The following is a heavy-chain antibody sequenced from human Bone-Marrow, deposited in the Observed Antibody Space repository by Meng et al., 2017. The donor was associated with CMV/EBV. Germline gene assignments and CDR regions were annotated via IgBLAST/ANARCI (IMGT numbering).Heavy chain of an antibody. CDR1: GGSINIGGYY. CDR2: LSFSGST. J-gene: IGHJ5*02. V-gene: IGHV4-39*07. D-gene: IGHD3-9*01. Sequence: SETLSLTCTVSGGSINIGGYYWGWIRQPPGKGLEWLGGLSFSGSTYYSPSLKSRITVSRDTSKNQFSLRLTPVTAADTGFYYCARTFYDSLTGYSPWGQGTLVTVSS. CDR3: ARTFYDSLTGYSP.